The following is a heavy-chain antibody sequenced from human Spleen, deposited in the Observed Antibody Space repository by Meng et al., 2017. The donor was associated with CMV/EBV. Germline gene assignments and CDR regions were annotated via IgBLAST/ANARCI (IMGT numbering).Heavy chain of an antibody. CDR2: IYYRGNT. J-gene: IGHJ4*02. Sequence: SETLSLTCTVSGVSISSYYWTWIRQPPGKGLEWIGYIYYRGNTNYNPSLKSRVTMSVDTSKNQFSLKLSSVTAADTDVYYCACGSYRGYFDYWGQGTLVTVSS. D-gene: IGHD1-26*01. CDR3: ACGSYRGYFDY. CDR1: GVSISSYY. V-gene: IGHV4-59*01.